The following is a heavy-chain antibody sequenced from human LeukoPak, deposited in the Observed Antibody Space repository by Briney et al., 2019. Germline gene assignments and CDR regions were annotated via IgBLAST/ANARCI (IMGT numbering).Heavy chain of an antibody. J-gene: IGHJ5*02. Sequence: GVLRLPCAASGFTFSSYSMNWVRQAPGKGLEWVSSIISSSSYIYYADSVKGRFTISRDNAKNSLYLQLNSLRAEDTAVYYCARVRTGYSSGWYRSSDNWFDPWGQGTLVTVSS. D-gene: IGHD6-19*01. V-gene: IGHV3-21*01. CDR3: ARVRTGYSSGWYRSSDNWFDP. CDR2: IISSSSYI. CDR1: GFTFSSYS.